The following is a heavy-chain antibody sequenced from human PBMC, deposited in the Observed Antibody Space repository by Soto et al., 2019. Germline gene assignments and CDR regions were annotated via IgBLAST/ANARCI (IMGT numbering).Heavy chain of an antibody. J-gene: IGHJ4*02. CDR1: GYTFSNYG. CDR2: ISAYNGNT. CDR3: VRDSPPVDY. Sequence: QVQLVQSGAEVQKPGASLKVSCKASGYTFSNYGISWVRQGPRKGLEWMGWISAYNGNTKYAQKLQGRVTMPTDTATRTAYMELRSRRSDGTAVYYCVRDSPPVDYWGQGNLVTVAS. V-gene: IGHV1-18*01.